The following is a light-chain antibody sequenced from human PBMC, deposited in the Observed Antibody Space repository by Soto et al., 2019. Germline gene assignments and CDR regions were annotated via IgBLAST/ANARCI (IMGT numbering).Light chain of an antibody. J-gene: IGKJ3*01. V-gene: IGKV4-1*01. CDR2: WAS. CDR1: QSVLYSSNNKNY. CDR3: QQYYSNPFT. Sequence: DIVMTQSPDSLAVSLGERATINCKSSQSVLYSSNNKNYLAWYQQKPGQPPKLLIYWASTRESGVPGRFSGGGSGTDFTLTISSLQAEDVAVYYCQQYYSNPFTFGPGTKVDIK.